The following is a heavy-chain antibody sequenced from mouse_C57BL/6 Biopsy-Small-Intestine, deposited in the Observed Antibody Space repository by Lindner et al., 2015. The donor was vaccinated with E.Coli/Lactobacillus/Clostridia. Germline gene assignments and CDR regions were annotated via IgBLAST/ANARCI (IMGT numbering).Heavy chain of an antibody. Sequence: VQLQESGAELVKPGASVKISCKASGYAFSSFWMNWVKQRPGKGLEWIGQIYPGDGDTNYNGKFKGMATLTADKSSSTAYVQLSSLTSEDSAVYFCARAARATYFDYWGQGTTLTVSS. V-gene: IGHV1-80*01. D-gene: IGHD3-1*01. CDR3: ARAARATYFDY. J-gene: IGHJ2*01. CDR2: IYPGDGDT. CDR1: GYAFSSFW.